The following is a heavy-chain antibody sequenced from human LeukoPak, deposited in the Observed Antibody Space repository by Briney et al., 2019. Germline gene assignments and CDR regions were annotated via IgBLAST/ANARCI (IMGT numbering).Heavy chain of an antibody. Sequence: SETLSLTCTVSGGSISSYYWSWIRQPAGKGLEWVGRIYTSGSTNYNPSLKSRVTMSVDTSKNQFSLKLSSVTAADTAVYYCARSIDYYDSSGPDYWGQGTLVTVSS. CDR3: ARSIDYYDSSGPDY. CDR1: GGSISSYY. CDR2: IYTSGST. V-gene: IGHV4-4*07. D-gene: IGHD3-22*01. J-gene: IGHJ4*02.